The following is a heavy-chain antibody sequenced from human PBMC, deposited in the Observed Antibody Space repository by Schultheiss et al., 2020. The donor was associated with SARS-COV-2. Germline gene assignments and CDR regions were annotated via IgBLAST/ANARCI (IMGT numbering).Heavy chain of an antibody. CDR2: IYYSGST. J-gene: IGHJ4*02. CDR1: GGSISSGGYY. Sequence: SCTVSGGSISSGGYYWSWIRQHPGKGLEWIGYIYYSGSTYYNPSLKSRVTISVDTSKNQFSLKLSSVTAADTAVYYCARGYCSSTSCYDTGVPYYDFWSGYIGGFDYWGQGTLVTVSS. CDR3: ARGYCSSTSCYDTGVPYYDFWSGYIGGFDY. V-gene: IGHV4-31*03. D-gene: IGHD2-2*01.